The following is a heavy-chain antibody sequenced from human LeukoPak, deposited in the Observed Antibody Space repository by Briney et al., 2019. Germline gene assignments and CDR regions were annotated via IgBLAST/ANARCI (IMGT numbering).Heavy chain of an antibody. D-gene: IGHD6-13*01. CDR2: TYYRSKWYN. J-gene: IGHJ5*02. Sequence: SQTLSLTCAISGDSVSSNSAAWNWIRQSPSRGLEWLGRTYYRSKWYNDYAVSVKSRITINPDTSKNQFSLQLNSVTPEDTAVYYCASGYCSSWYLLHPTLWFDPWGQGTLVTVSS. V-gene: IGHV6-1*01. CDR1: GDSVSSNSAA. CDR3: ASGYCSSWYLLHPTLWFDP.